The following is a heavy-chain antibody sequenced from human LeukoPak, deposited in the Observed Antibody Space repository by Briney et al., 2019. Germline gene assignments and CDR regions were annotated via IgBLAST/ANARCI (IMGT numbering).Heavy chain of an antibody. V-gene: IGHV1-18*01. CDR2: INAYNGNT. CDR3: ARRPILTGYFPFDY. J-gene: IGHJ4*02. CDR1: GYTFTSYC. D-gene: IGHD3-9*01. Sequence: ASVKVSCKASGYTFTSYCISWVRQAPGQGLEWMGWINAYNGNTNYAQKLQGRVTMTTDTSTSTAYMELRSLRSDDTAVYYCARRPILTGYFPFDYWGQGTLVTVSS.